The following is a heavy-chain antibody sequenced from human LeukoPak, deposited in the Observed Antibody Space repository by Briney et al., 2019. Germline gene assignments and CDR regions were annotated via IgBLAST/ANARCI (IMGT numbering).Heavy chain of an antibody. CDR3: ARVVAVAGTLSNAFDI. CDR1: GYTFTGYY. J-gene: IGHJ3*02. D-gene: IGHD6-19*01. CDR2: IIPIFGTA. V-gene: IGHV1-69*13. Sequence: SVKVSCKASGYTFTGYYLFWVRQAPGQGLEWMGGIIPIFGTANYAQKFQGRVTITADESTSTAYMELSSLRSEDTAVYYCARVVAVAGTLSNAFDIWGQGTMVTVSS.